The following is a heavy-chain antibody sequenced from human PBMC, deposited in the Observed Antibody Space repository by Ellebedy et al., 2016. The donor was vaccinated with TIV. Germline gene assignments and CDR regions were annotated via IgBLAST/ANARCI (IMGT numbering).Heavy chain of an antibody. CDR1: GYTFKSYG. D-gene: IGHD2-2*01. V-gene: IGHV1-18*01. CDR3: YIVVVPTSDY. Sequence: ASVKVSCXASGYTFKSYGIMWARQAPGQGLEWMGWVSAYNGHTSYAQKLQGRVTMTTDTSTSTAYMELRSLTSDDTAVYYCYIVVVPTSDYWGQGTLVTVSS. J-gene: IGHJ4*02. CDR2: VSAYNGHT.